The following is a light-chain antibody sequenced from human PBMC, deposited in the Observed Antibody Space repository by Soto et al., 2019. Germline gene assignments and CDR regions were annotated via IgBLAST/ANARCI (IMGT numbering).Light chain of an antibody. Sequence: IRLTQSPSSLSASTGDRVTITCRASQGISSYLAWYQQKPGKAPKLLIYAASTLQSGVPSRFSGSGSGTDFTLTISCLQSEDFATYYCQQYYSYPPTFGQGTKV. CDR3: QQYYSYPPT. CDR2: AAS. J-gene: IGKJ1*01. CDR1: QGISSY. V-gene: IGKV1-8*01.